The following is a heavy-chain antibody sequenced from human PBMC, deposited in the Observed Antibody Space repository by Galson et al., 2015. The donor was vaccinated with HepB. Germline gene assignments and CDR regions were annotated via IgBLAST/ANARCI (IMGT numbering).Heavy chain of an antibody. Sequence: SLRLSCAASGFTFSSYAMHWVRQAPGKGLEYVSAISSNGGSTYYANSVKGRFTISRDNSKNTLYLQMGSLRAEDMAVYYCARVAGRSGILYYYYYYMDVWGKGTTVTVSS. CDR3: ARVAGRSGILYYYYYYMDV. V-gene: IGHV3-64*01. D-gene: IGHD3-3*01. J-gene: IGHJ6*03. CDR1: GFTFSSYA. CDR2: ISSNGGST.